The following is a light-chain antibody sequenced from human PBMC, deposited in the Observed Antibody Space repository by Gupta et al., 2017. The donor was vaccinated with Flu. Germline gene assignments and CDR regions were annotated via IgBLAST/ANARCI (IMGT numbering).Light chain of an antibody. CDR3: QQDGSTPLT. Sequence: GTLSLSPGDRATRSCGASQSVSSSQLAWYQQKTGQAPRLLIYGASSRATGIPDRFSGSGSGTDFTLTISRLEPEDFAVYYCQQDGSTPLTFGGGTKVEIK. CDR1: QSVSSSQ. CDR2: GAS. V-gene: IGKV3-20*01. J-gene: IGKJ4*01.